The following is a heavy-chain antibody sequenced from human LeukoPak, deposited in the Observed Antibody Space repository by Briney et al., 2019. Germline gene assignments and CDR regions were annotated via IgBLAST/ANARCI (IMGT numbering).Heavy chain of an antibody. V-gene: IGHV3-30*04. CDR3: ASAYGRVSFGSGSYNDY. Sequence: GRSLRLSCVASGFTFSSYAMHWVRQAPGKGLEWVAVISFDGSNKYYADSVKGRFTISRDHSKNTLYLQMNSLRGEDTAVYYCASAYGRVSFGSGSYNDYWGQGTLVTVSS. D-gene: IGHD3-10*01. CDR2: ISFDGSNK. CDR1: GFTFSSYA. J-gene: IGHJ4*02.